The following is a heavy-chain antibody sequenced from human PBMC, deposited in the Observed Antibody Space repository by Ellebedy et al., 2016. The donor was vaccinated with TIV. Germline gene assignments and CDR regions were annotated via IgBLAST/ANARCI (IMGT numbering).Heavy chain of an antibody. CDR3: ARSGSYYDAFDI. D-gene: IGHD1-26*01. CDR2: IYYTGST. J-gene: IGHJ3*02. Sequence: MPGGSLRLSCTVSGGSISSSSYYWGWIRQPPGKGLEWIGSIYYTGSTYYKPPLKSRVSISVDTSKNQFSLKLSSVTAADTAVYYCARSGSYYDAFDIWGQGTMVTVS. V-gene: IGHV4-39*01. CDR1: GGSISSSSYY.